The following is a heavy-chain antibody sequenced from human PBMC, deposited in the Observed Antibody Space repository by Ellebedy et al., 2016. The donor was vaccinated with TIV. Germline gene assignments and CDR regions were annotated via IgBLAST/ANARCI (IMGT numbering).Heavy chain of an antibody. CDR2: ISSTGYYI. V-gene: IGHV3-21*06. Sequence: GESLKISCVASGFIFSSYYMTWVRQAPGKGLEWVSSISSTGYYIYYADSLKGRFTISRDDARNSLYLQMDSLRAEDTAVYYCARSGELDSWGQGTLVTVSS. J-gene: IGHJ4*02. D-gene: IGHD1-26*01. CDR1: GFIFSSYY. CDR3: ARSGELDS.